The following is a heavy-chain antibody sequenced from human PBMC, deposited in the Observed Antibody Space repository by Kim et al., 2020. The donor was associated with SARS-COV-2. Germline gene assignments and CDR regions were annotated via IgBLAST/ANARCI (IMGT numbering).Heavy chain of an antibody. CDR2: IIPIFGTA. V-gene: IGHV1-69*13. CDR3: ARDGREQLVFDY. J-gene: IGHJ4*02. D-gene: IGHD6-13*01. CDR1: GGTFSSYA. Sequence: SVKVSCKASGGTFSSYAISWVRQAPGQGLEWMGGIIPIFGTANYAQKFQGRVTITADESTSTAYMELSSLRSEDTAVYYCARDGREQLVFDYWGQGTLVTVSS.